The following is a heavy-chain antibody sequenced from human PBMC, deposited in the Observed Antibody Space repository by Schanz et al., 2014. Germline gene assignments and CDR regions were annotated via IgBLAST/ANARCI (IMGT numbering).Heavy chain of an antibody. CDR2: IFFSGST. J-gene: IGHJ6*02. CDR1: GVSICGYY. V-gene: IGHV4-59*08. CDR3: ARLGVGDKAYYYYGTDV. Sequence: QVQLQESGPGLVKPSETLSLTCTVSGVSICGYYWSWIRQPPGKGLEWIGYIFFSGSTTYTPSFNGRVTISVDMSKNQFALTRSSVTAADTAVYYCARLGVGDKAYYYYGTDVWGQGTTVLVSS. D-gene: IGHD1-26*01.